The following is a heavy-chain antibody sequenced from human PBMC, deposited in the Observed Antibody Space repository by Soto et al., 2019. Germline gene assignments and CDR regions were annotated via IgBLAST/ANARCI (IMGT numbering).Heavy chain of an antibody. J-gene: IGHJ6*02. CDR3: SCFSVNGLDYSNSPGVPPYYYGMDV. CDR2: IWYYGSNK. D-gene: IGHD4-4*01. CDR1: GFTFSSYG. Sequence: SLRLSCAASGFTFSSYGMHWVRQAPGKGLEWVAVIWYYGSNKYYADSVTGRFTISRDNSKNTLYLQMNSLRAEDTAVYYCSCFSVNGLDYSNSPGVPPYYYGMDVWGQGTTVTVSS. V-gene: IGHV3-33*01.